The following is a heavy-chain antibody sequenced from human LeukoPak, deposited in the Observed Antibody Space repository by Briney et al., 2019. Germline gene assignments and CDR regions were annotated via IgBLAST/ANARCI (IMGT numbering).Heavy chain of an antibody. CDR3: ARHNYDRLYNYCYYMDV. CDR1: GGSISSYC. D-gene: IGHD4-11*01. V-gene: IGHV4-59*01. CDR2: IYYSGST. Sequence: TSETLSLTCTVSGGSISSYCWSWIRQPPGKGLEWIGYIYYSGSTNYNPSLKSRVTISVDTSKNQFSLKLSSVTAADTAVYYCARHNYDRLYNYCYYMDVWGKGTTVTVSS. J-gene: IGHJ6*03.